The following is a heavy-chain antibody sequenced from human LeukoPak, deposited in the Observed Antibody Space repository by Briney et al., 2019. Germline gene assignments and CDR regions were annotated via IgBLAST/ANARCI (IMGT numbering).Heavy chain of an antibody. CDR2: IYYSGST. V-gene: IGHV4-39*07. Sequence: PSETLSLTCTVSGGSISSSSYYWGWIRQPPGKGLEWIGSIYYSGSTYYNPSLKSRVTISVDTSKNQFSLKLSSVTAADTAVYYCARATDVYSFDYWGQGILVTVSS. CDR1: GGSISSSSYY. J-gene: IGHJ4*02. CDR3: ARATDVYSFDY.